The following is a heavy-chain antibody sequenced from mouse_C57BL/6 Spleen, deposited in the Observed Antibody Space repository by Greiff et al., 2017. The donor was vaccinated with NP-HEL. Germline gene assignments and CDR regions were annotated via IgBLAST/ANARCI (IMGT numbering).Heavy chain of an antibody. D-gene: IGHD2-1*01. CDR3: ARSDGNYANYAMDY. J-gene: IGHJ4*01. CDR1: GYTFTSYW. V-gene: IGHV1-69*01. CDR2: IDPSDSYT. Sequence: QVQLKQPGAELVMPGASVKLSCKASGYTFTSYWMHWVKQRPGQGLEWIGEIDPSDSYTNYNQKFKGKSTLTVDKSSSTAYMQLSSLTSEDSAVYYCARSDGNYANYAMDYWGQGTSVTVSS.